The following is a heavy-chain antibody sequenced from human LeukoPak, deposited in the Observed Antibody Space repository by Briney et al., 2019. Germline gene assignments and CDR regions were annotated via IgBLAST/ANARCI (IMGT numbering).Heavy chain of an antibody. V-gene: IGHV1-2*02. CDR3: ARGRCSSRSCYLFDY. J-gene: IGHJ4*02. CDR2: INPNSGGT. D-gene: IGHD2-2*01. CDR1: GYTLTGYY. Sequence: ASVKVSRKAAGYTLTGYYMHWLRQAPGQGLEWMGWINPNSGGTSYAQKFQGRVTMTRDTSISTAYMELSRLRSDDTAVYYCARGRCSSRSCYLFDYWGQGTLVTVSS.